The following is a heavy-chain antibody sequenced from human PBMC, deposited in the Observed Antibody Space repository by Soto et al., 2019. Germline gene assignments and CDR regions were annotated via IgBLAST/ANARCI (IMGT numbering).Heavy chain of an antibody. CDR2: ISSSGSTI. V-gene: IGHV3-48*03. D-gene: IGHD1-26*01. CDR3: ARDDGGANGMDV. CDR1: GFTFSSYE. Sequence: GGSLRLSCAASGFTFSSYEMNWVRQAPGKGLEWVSYISSSGSTIYYADSVKGRFTISRDNAKNSLYLQMNSLRAEDTAVYYCARDDGGANGMDVWGQGTTVTVSS. J-gene: IGHJ6*02.